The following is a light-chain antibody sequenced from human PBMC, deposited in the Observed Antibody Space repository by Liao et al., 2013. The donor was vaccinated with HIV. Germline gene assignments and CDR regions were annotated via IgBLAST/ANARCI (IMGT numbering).Light chain of an antibody. CDR2: QDS. V-gene: IGLV3-1*01. J-gene: IGLJ2*01. Sequence: SYELTQPPSVSVSPGQTASITCSGDKLGDKYVCWYQQKPGQSPVVVIFQDSTRPSGIPDRFSGSNSGNTATLTISGTQAMDEADYYCQAWDSSTHVVFGGGTKLTVL. CDR1: KLGDKY. CDR3: QAWDSSTHVV.